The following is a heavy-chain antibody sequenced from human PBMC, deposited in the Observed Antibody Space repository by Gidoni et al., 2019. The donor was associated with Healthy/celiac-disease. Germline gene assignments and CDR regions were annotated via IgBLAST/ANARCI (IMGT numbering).Heavy chain of an antibody. CDR3: ATPSGQWLGADHDAFDI. CDR2: INHSGST. D-gene: IGHD6-19*01. J-gene: IGHJ3*02. Sequence: GLEWIGEINHSGSTNYNPSLKSRVTISVDTSKNQFSLKLSSVTAADTAVYYCATPSGQWLGADHDAFDIWGQGTMVTVSS. V-gene: IGHV4-34*01.